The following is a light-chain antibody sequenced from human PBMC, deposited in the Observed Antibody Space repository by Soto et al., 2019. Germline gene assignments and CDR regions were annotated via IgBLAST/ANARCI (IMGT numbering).Light chain of an antibody. CDR3: QQYGSSPLT. Sequence: EIVLTQSPGTLSLSPGERATLSCRASQSVSSNYLAWYQQQPGQAPRLLICGASSRATGIPDRFSGSGSGRDFTLTISRLEPEDLAVYYCQQYGSSPLTFGGGTKVEIK. CDR1: QSVSSNY. V-gene: IGKV3-20*01. J-gene: IGKJ4*01. CDR2: GAS.